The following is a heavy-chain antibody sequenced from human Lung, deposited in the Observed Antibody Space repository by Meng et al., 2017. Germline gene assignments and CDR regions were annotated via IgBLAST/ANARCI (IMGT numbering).Heavy chain of an antibody. Sequence: QVLQWPLGAGWFEPAGALSLPCVVSCWSCSNYYWSWLRQHPGKGRVWIVDINHSGSTNHNPSLASRATISVATSQYNLTLKLSSVTATDSAVYDCARGPTTMAHDFDYWGQGTLVTVSS. D-gene: IGHD4-11*01. CDR3: ARGPTTMAHDFDY. J-gene: IGHJ4*02. CDR2: INHSGST. CDR1: CWSCSNYY. V-gene: IGHV4-34*04.